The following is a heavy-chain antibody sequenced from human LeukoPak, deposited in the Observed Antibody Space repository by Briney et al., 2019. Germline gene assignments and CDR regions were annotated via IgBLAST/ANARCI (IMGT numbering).Heavy chain of an antibody. V-gene: IGHV4-59*01. CDR3: ARVRRDGYNSPDY. Sequence: SETLSLTCTVSGGSITSYYWSWIRQPPGKGLECIGYIFYSGSTYYNPSLKSRVTISVDTSKNQFSLKLSSVTAADTAVYYCARVRRDGYNSPDYWGQGTLVTVSS. J-gene: IGHJ4*02. CDR1: GGSITSYY. D-gene: IGHD5-24*01. CDR2: IFYSGST.